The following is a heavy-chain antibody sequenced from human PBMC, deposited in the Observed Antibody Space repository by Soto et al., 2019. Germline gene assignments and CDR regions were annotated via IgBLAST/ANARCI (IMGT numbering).Heavy chain of an antibody. CDR3: AREGPDYDSSGYFDY. D-gene: IGHD3-22*01. Sequence: ASVKVSCKASGYTFTSYGISWVRQAPGQGLEWMGGIIPIFGTANYAQKFQGRVTITADESTSTAYMELSSLRSEDTAVYYCAREGPDYDSSGYFDYWGQGTLVTVSS. CDR2: IIPIFGTA. CDR1: GYTFTSYG. V-gene: IGHV1-69*13. J-gene: IGHJ4*02.